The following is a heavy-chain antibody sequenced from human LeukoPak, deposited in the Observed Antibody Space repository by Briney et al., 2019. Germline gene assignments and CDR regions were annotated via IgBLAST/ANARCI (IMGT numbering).Heavy chain of an antibody. J-gene: IGHJ4*02. V-gene: IGHV4-39*07. CDR2: IYYSGST. CDR3: ARGQPTYSSGWYDWSFYFDY. D-gene: IGHD6-19*01. CDR1: GGSISSSSYY. Sequence: SETLSLTCTVSGGSISSSSYYWGWIRQPPGKGLEWIGSIYYSGSTYYNPSLKSRVTISVDTSKNQFSLKLSSVTAADTAVYYCARGQPTYSSGWYDWSFYFDYWGQGTLVTVSS.